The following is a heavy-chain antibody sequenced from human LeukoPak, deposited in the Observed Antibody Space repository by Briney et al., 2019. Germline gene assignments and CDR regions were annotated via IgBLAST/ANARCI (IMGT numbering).Heavy chain of an antibody. CDR1: GYSFTGYY. Sequence: GASVKVSCKASGYSFTGYYIHWMRQAPGQGLEWMGWMNPNRGDTSYARKFQGRVTMTRDTPINTAYMELSGLTSDDTAVYYCGRRRIDCSDTGCYVDYWGQGTLVTVSS. V-gene: IGHV1-2*02. CDR2: MNPNRGDT. D-gene: IGHD2-15*01. J-gene: IGHJ4*02. CDR3: GRRRIDCSDTGCYVDY.